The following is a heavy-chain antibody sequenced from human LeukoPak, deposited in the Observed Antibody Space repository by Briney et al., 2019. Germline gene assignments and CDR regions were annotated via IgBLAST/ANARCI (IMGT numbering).Heavy chain of an antibody. CDR2: MNPNSGGT. Sequence: ASVKVSCKASGYPFTTYDINWVRQAPGQGLEWGAWMNPNSGGTVYAQKFQGRVTLARDTSIGTAYMELNSLRSEDTAVYYCARGAIFGVTTRGYGMDAWGQGTTVTVSS. J-gene: IGHJ6*02. V-gene: IGHV1-8*01. CDR1: GYPFTTYD. CDR3: ARGAIFGVTTRGYGMDA. D-gene: IGHD3-3*01.